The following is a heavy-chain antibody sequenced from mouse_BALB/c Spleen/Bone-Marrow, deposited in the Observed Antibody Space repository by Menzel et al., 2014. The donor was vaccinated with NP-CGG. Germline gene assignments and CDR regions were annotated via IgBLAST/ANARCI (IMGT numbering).Heavy chain of an antibody. Sequence: VQLVESGAELMKPEASVKISCKATGYTFSSYWIEWVKQRPGHGLEWIGEILPGSDSTNYNENFKGKATFTADTSSNTAYMQLNSLTSEDSAVYFCARDSSDYLAWFAYWGQGTLVTVSA. CDR1: GYTFSSYW. V-gene: IGHV1-9*01. D-gene: IGHD3-2*01. CDR3: ARDSSDYLAWFAY. CDR2: ILPGSDST. J-gene: IGHJ3*01.